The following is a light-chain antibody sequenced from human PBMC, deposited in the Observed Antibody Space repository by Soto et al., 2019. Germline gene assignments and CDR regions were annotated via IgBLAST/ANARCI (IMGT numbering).Light chain of an antibody. CDR3: HHYGSSPPYT. V-gene: IGKV3-20*01. Sequence: ESVLMQSPDILSLSPGERATVSCRASETITNNDLAWYQQKPGQAPRLLLYCASTRPTGIPDRFSGSGSGTDFTLTIDRLEPEDFAVYFCHHYGSSPPYTFGQGTKLDIK. CDR1: ETITNND. CDR2: CAS. J-gene: IGKJ2*01.